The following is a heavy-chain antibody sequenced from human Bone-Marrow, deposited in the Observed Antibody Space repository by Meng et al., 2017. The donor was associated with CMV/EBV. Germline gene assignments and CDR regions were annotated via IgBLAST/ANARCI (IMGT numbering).Heavy chain of an antibody. CDR2: IAYDGSKQ. V-gene: IGHV3-30*19. J-gene: IGHJ4*02. Sequence: GESLKISCAASGFTFSSYGMHWVRQAPGKGLEWVAIIAYDGSKQYYADSVKGRFTISRDNSKNTLYLQMSSLRPEDTAVYYCARDWLPKPQLPFDDWGQGSLVTVSS. CDR3: ARDWLPKPQLPFDD. CDR1: GFTFSSYG. D-gene: IGHD3-10*01.